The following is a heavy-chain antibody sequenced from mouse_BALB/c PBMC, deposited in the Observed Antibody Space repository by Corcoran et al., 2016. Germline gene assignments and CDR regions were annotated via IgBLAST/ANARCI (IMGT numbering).Heavy chain of an antibody. CDR3: VSPYYFDY. J-gene: IGHJ2*01. V-gene: IGHV1-81*01. Sequence: QVQLQQSGPELVKPGASVKMSCKASGYTFTDYVISWLKQRTGQGLEWIGEIYPGSGSTHYNEKFKGKATLTADKSSNTAYMQLSSLTSADSAVYFCVSPYYFDYWGQGTTLTVSS. CDR1: GYTFTDYV. CDR2: IYPGSGST.